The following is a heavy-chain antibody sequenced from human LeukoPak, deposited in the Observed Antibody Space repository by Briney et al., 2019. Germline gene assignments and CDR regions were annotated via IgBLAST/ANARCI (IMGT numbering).Heavy chain of an antibody. Sequence: ASVKVSCKASGYTFTSYGISWVRQAPGQGLEWMGWISAYNGNTNYAQKLQGRVTMTTDTSTSTAYMELRSLTSEHTAVYYCASDSLEEWELRIHDYWGQGTLVTVSS. CDR1: GYTFTSYG. D-gene: IGHD1-26*01. CDR3: ASDSLEEWELRIHDY. CDR2: ISAYNGNT. V-gene: IGHV1-18*01. J-gene: IGHJ4*02.